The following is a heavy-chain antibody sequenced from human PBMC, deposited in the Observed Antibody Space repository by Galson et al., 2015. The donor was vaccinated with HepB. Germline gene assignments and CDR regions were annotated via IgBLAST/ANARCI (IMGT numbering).Heavy chain of an antibody. CDR3: ARVYTLLGSYLYYMDV. CDR1: GGSISSNY. Sequence: SETLSLTCSVSGGSISSNYWSWIRQPPGKGLEWIGYIYSSGGTNYNPSLKSRVTISVETSKNQFSLKLNSVTPADTAEYYCARVYTLLGSYLYYMDVWGKGATVTVSS. V-gene: IGHV4-59*01. D-gene: IGHD3-10*01. CDR2: IYSSGGT. J-gene: IGHJ6*03.